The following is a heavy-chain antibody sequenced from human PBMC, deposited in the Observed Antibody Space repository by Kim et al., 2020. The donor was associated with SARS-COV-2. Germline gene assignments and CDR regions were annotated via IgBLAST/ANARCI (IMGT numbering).Heavy chain of an antibody. CDR2: IYYSGTS. CDR3: ARGGASTVASFWYFD. CDR1: GGSISSGGYA. D-gene: IGHD1-26*01. V-gene: IGHV4-30-2*01. J-gene: IGHJ2*01. Sequence: SETLSLTCRVSGGSISSGGYAWSWLRQAPGKGPEWIGYIYYSGTSHHNPALSRRVTLSIERSKNQITLQLRSVTAADTAVDFCARGGASTVASFWYFD.